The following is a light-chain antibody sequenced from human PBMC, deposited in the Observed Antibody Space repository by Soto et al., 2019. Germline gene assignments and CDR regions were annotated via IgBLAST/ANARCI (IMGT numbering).Light chain of an antibody. Sequence: EIVMTQSPATLSVSPGEIATLSCRASESVSGNLDWYEQTPGQAPRLLILGASTRAIGIPARFRGSGSGTQFTLTITSLQSEDFAVYYCQQYNNWPRTFGQGTKVEIK. V-gene: IGKV3-15*01. CDR2: GAS. CDR1: ESVSGN. CDR3: QQYNNWPRT. J-gene: IGKJ1*01.